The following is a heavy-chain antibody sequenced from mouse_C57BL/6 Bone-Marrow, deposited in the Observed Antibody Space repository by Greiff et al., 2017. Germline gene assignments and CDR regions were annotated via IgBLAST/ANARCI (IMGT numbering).Heavy chain of an antibody. Sequence: QVQLQQPGAELVKPGASVKLSCKASGYTFTSYWMHWVKQRPGRGLEWIGRIDPSSGGTKYNEKFKSKATLTVDKPYSTAYMVLSSLTSEDSAVYCCARGYYFGSSYESWFAYWGQGTLVTVSA. CDR3: ARGYYFGSSYESWFAY. CDR1: GYTFTSYW. V-gene: IGHV1-72*01. J-gene: IGHJ3*01. D-gene: IGHD1-1*01. CDR2: IDPSSGGT.